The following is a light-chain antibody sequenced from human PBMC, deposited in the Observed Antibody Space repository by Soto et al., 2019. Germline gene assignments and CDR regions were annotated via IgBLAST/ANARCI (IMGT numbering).Light chain of an antibody. J-gene: IGKJ5*01. Sequence: EIVLTQSPGTLSLSPGERATLSCRASQSVRSSSLAWYQQKPGQAPRLLIYGASSRATGIPDRFSGSGSGTDFTLTISRLEPEDFAVYYCQQYGSSPSITFGQGTRLEIK. CDR3: QQYGSSPSIT. CDR2: GAS. V-gene: IGKV3-20*01. CDR1: QSVRSSS.